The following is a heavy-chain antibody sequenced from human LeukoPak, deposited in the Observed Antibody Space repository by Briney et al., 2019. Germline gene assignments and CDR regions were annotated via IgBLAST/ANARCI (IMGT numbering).Heavy chain of an antibody. D-gene: IGHD5-24*01. CDR3: AKGRQGWLQFGDAFDI. CDR1: GFTFDDYT. J-gene: IGHJ3*02. V-gene: IGHV3-43*01. CDR2: ISWDGGST. Sequence: PGGSLRLTCAASGFTFDDYTMHWVRQAPGKGLEWVSLISWDGGSTYYADSVKGRFTISRDNSKNSLYLQMNSLRTEDTALYYCAKGRQGWLQFGDAFDIWGQGTMVTVSS.